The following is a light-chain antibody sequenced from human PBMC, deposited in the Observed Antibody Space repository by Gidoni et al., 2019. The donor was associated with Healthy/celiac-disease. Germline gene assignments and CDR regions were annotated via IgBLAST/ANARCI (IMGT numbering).Light chain of an antibody. Sequence: IVMIQSPDSLAVSLGERATINCKSSQSVLYSSNNKNYLAWYQQKPGQPPKLLIYWASTRESGVPDRFSGSGSGTDFTLTISSLQAEDVAVYYCQQYYSTPFTFGPGTKVEIK. CDR2: WAS. CDR1: QSVLYSSNNKNY. J-gene: IGKJ3*01. CDR3: QQYYSTPFT. V-gene: IGKV4-1*01.